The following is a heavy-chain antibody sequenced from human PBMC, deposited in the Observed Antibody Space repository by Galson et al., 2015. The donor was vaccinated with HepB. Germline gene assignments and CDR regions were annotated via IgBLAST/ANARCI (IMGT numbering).Heavy chain of an antibody. CDR3: TKDPYSNYFNWFDP. D-gene: IGHD4-11*01. CDR1: GFTFNNHA. CDR2: TSGNGDAT. J-gene: IGHJ5*02. V-gene: IGHV3-23*01. Sequence: SLRLSCAASGFTFNNHAMSWVRQAPGKGLEWVSGTSGNGDATYYADSVKVRFTISRDNSKNTLYLQMNSLRADDTAVYYCTKDPYSNYFNWFDPWGQGTLVTVSS.